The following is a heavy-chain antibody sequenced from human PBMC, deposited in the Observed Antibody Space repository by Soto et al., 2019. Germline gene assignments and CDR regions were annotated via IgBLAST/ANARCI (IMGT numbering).Heavy chain of an antibody. CDR2: ISAYNGNT. CDR3: ARDRDVVVVPPPHYDYYYYGMDV. CDR1: GYSFTSYG. J-gene: IGHJ6*02. V-gene: IGHV1-18*04. Sequence: SGKVSCKASGYSFTSYGISWVRQAPGQGLEWMGWISAYNGNTNYAQKLQGRVTMTTDTSTRTAYMELRSLRSDDTAVYYCARDRDVVVVPPPHYDYYYYGMDVWGQATPLTSP. D-gene: IGHD2-2*01.